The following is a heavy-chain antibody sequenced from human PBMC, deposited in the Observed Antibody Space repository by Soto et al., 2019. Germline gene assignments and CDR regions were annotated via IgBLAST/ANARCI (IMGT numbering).Heavy chain of an antibody. V-gene: IGHV3-23*01. CDR3: AKYYFGMGV. Sequence: GGSLRLSCAASGFTFSSFAMSWVRQAPGKGLDWVSAISGSGGSTYSADSVKGRFTISRDNSKNTLYLQMSSLRAEDTAVYYCAKYYFGMGVWGQGTTVTVSS. D-gene: IGHD3-10*01. J-gene: IGHJ6*02. CDR2: ISGSGGST. CDR1: GFTFSSFA.